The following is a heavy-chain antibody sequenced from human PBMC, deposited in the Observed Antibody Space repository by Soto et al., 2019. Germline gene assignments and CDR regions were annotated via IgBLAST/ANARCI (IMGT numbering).Heavy chain of an antibody. J-gene: IGHJ5*02. V-gene: IGHV1-69*02. CDR2: IIPILGIA. D-gene: IGHD6-13*01. Sequence: QVQLVQSGAEVKKPGSSVKVSCKASGGTFSSYTISWVRQAPGQGLEWMGRIIPILGIANYAQKFQGRVTITADKSTSTAYMELSSLRSEDTAVYYCARALSSSYGGWFDPWGQGTLVTVSS. CDR1: GGTFSSYT. CDR3: ARALSSSYGGWFDP.